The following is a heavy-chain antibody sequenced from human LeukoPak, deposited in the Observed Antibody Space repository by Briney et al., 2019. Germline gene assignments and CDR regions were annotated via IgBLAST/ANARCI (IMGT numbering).Heavy chain of an antibody. CDR1: GFTFSSYE. CDR2: VSSSGSTI. D-gene: IGHD3-10*01. CDR3: ARYRGVILYYYYYYMDV. Sequence: TGGSLRLSCAASGFTFSSYEMNWVRQAPGKGLEWVSYVSSSGSTIYYADSVKGRFTISRDNAKNSLYLQMNSLRAEDTAVYYCARYRGVILYYYYYYMDVWGKGTTVTVSS. V-gene: IGHV3-48*03. J-gene: IGHJ6*03.